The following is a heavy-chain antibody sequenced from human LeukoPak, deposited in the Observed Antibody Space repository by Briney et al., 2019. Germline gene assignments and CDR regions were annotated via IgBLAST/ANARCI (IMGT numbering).Heavy chain of an antibody. CDR3: ARGYYYDSSGLDY. V-gene: IGHV4-38-2*02. J-gene: IGHJ4*02. CDR2: IYHSGST. D-gene: IGHD3-22*01. Sequence: SETLSLTCTVSGYSITRGSYWGWIRQPPGKGLEWIGSIYHSGSTYYNPSLKSRVTISVDTSKNQFSLKLSSVTAADTAVYYCARGYYYDSSGLDYWGQGTLVTVSS. CDR1: GYSITRGSY.